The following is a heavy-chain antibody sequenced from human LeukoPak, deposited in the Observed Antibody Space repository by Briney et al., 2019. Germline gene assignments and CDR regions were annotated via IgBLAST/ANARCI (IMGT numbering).Heavy chain of an antibody. V-gene: IGHV3-23*01. CDR1: GFTFSSYV. CDR3: AKGVASFGEQ. D-gene: IGHD3-10*01. J-gene: IGHJ4*02. Sequence: GGSLRLSCAASGFTFSSYVMTWVRQAPGKGLEWVSGISGSGGNTYYTDSVKGRFTISRNNSKTTLYLQMNSPRAEETAVDYCAKGVASFGEQWGQGTLVTVSS. CDR2: ISGSGGNT.